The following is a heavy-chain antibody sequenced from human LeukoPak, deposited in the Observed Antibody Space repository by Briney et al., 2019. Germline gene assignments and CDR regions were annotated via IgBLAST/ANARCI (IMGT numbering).Heavy chain of an antibody. Sequence: ASVKVSCKASGYTFTSYYMHWVRQAPGQGLEWMGIINPSVGFTSYAQKFQGRVTMTRDMSTSTVYMELSSLRSEDTAVYYCARAYGGNSPFDYWGQGTLVTVSS. D-gene: IGHD4-23*01. J-gene: IGHJ4*02. CDR1: GYTFTSYY. CDR3: ARAYGGNSPFDY. V-gene: IGHV1-46*01. CDR2: INPSVGFT.